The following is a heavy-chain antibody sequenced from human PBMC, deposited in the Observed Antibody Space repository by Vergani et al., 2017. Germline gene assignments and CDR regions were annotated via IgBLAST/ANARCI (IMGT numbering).Heavy chain of an antibody. V-gene: IGHV3-7*01. CDR2: IKQDGSEK. Sequence: VQLVESGGGVVQPGESLRLSCAASGFPFSTYGMHWVRQAPGKGLEWVANIKQDGSEKYYVDSVKGRFTISRDNAKNSLYLQMNSLRAEDTAVYYCAISRPGDYGEAWGQGTMVTVSS. CDR3: AISRPGDYGEA. CDR1: GFPFSTYG. J-gene: IGHJ3*01. D-gene: IGHD4-17*01.